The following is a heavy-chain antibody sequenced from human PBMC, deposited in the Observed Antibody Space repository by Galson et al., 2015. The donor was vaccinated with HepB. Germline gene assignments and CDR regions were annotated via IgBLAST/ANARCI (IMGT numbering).Heavy chain of an antibody. J-gene: IGHJ6*02. CDR3: AKAGRPYEYSYGRVD. D-gene: IGHD3-16*01. CDR2: ISYEGRKK. Sequence: SLRLACAASGFIFGDYDIHWVRQAPGKGLEWVAVISYEGRKKCYADSGKGRFTISRDSPRNTLLLQMNILRAVDAAVYYCAKAGRPYEYSYGRVDWGQGTTVTVFS. V-gene: IGHV3-30*18. CDR1: GFIFGDYD.